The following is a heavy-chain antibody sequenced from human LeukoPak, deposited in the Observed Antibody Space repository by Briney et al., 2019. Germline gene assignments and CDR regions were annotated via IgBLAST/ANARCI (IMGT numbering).Heavy chain of an antibody. CDR1: GFTFSEHY. J-gene: IGHJ5*02. D-gene: IGHD3-22*01. CDR3: ARHPRITMIVVVTHQGFDP. Sequence: PGGSLRLSCAASGFTFSEHYMDWVRQAPGKGREWIGSIYYSGSTYYNPSLKSRFTISVDTSKNQFSLKLSSVTAADTAVYYCARHPRITMIVVVTHQGFDPWGQGTLVTVSS. CDR2: IYYSGST. V-gene: IGHV4-39*01.